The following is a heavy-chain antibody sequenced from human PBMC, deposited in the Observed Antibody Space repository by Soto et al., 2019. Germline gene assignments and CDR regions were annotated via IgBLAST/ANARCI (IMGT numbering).Heavy chain of an antibody. J-gene: IGHJ5*02. Sequence: ASVKVSCKASGYTFTSYGISWVRQAPGQGLEWMGWISAYNGNTNYAQKLQGRVTMTTDTSTGTAYMELRSLRSDVTAVNYCARLIKCDFWSGLCVRGGGTWFDPWGQGTLVTVSS. D-gene: IGHD3-3*01. CDR1: GYTFTSYG. CDR3: ARLIKCDFWSGLCVRGGGTWFDP. V-gene: IGHV1-18*01. CDR2: ISAYNGNT.